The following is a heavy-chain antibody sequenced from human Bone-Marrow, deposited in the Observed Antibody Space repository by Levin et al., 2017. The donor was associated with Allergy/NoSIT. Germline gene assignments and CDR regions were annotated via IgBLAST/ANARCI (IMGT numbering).Heavy chain of an antibody. V-gene: IGHV1-18*01. J-gene: IGHJ6*02. CDR1: GYTFTSYG. D-gene: IGHD1-26*01. CDR2: ISAYNGNT. CDR3: ARDWDGSYRFKYYYYGMDV. Sequence: ASVKVSCKASGYTFTSYGISWVRQAPGQGLEWMGWISAYNGNTNYAQKLQGRVTMTTDTSTSTAYMELRSLRSDDTAVYYCARDWDGSYRFKYYYYGMDVWGQGTTVTVSS.